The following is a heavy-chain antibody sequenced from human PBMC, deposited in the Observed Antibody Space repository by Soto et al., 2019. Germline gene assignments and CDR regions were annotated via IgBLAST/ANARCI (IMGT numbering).Heavy chain of an antibody. J-gene: IGHJ4*02. CDR2: IYYSGST. CDR1: GGSISSGGYY. V-gene: IGHV4-31*03. CDR3: ARDKDYCSGGSCYRSFDD. D-gene: IGHD2-15*01. Sequence: SETLSLTCTVSGGSISSGGYYWSWIRQLPGKGLEWIGNIYYSGSTYNNPSLKSRVIISVDTSKNRFSLKLSSVTAADTAVYYCARDKDYCSGGSCYRSFDDWGLGTLVTVSS.